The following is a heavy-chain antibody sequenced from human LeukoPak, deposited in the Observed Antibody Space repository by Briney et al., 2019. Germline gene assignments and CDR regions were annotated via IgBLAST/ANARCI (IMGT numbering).Heavy chain of an antibody. CDR1: GFTFSSYG. Sequence: GGSLRLSCAASGFTFSSYGMHWVRQAPGKGLEWVAVISYDGSNKYYADSVKGRFTISRDNSKNTLYLQMNSLRAEDTAVYYCARDKKGGSGDFDYWGQGTLVTVSS. D-gene: IGHD3-10*01. J-gene: IGHJ4*02. CDR2: ISYDGSNK. CDR3: ARDKKGGSGDFDY. V-gene: IGHV3-30*03.